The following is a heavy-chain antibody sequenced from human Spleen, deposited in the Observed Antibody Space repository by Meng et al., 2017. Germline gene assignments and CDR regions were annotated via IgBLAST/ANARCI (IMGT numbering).Heavy chain of an antibody. Sequence: GGSLRLSCAASGFTFDDYAMHWVRQAPGKGLEWVSGISWNSGSIGYADSVKGRFTISRDNAKNSLYLQMNSLRAEDTALYYCAKDIGDGYNYGTFDYWGQGTLVTVSS. V-gene: IGHV3-9*01. D-gene: IGHD5-24*01. J-gene: IGHJ4*02. CDR3: AKDIGDGYNYGTFDY. CDR2: ISWNSGSI. CDR1: GFTFDDYA.